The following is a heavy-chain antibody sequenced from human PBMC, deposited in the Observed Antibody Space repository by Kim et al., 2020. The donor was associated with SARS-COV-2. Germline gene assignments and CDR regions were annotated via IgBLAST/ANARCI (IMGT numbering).Heavy chain of an antibody. Sequence: SETLSLTCTVSGGSISSGDYYWSWIRQPPGKGLEWIGYIYYSGSTYYNPSLKSRVTISVDTSKNQFSLKLSSVTAADTAVYYCARDPRDGPGSRGDAFDIWGQGTMVTVSS. CDR1: GGSISSGDYY. V-gene: IGHV4-30-4*01. CDR2: IYYSGST. D-gene: IGHD3-10*01. J-gene: IGHJ3*02. CDR3: ARDPRDGPGSRGDAFDI.